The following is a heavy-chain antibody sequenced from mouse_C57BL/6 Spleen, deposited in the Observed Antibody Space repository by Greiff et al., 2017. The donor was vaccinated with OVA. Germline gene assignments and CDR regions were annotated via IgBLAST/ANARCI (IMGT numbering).Heavy chain of an antibody. CDR2: ISYDGSN. D-gene: IGHD1-1*01. Sequence: ESGPGLVKPSQSLSLTCSVTGYSITSGYYWNWIRQFPGNKLEWMGYISYDGSNNYNPSLKNRISITRDTSKNQFFLKLNSVTTEDTATYYCARGNYGDAMDYWGQGTSVTVSS. J-gene: IGHJ4*01. CDR1: GYSITSGYY. V-gene: IGHV3-6*01. CDR3: ARGNYGDAMDY.